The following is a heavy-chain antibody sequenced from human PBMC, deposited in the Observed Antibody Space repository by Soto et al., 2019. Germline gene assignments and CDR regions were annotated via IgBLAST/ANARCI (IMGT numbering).Heavy chain of an antibody. V-gene: IGHV1-69*13. CDR3: ARDSLLSSIAASSGAFDI. Sequence: ASVEVSCKASGGTFSSYAISWVRQAPGQGLEWMGGIIPIFGTANYAQKFQGRVTITADESTSTAYMELSSLRSEDTAVCYCARDSLLSSIAASSGAFDIWGQGTMVTVSS. J-gene: IGHJ3*02. CDR2: IIPIFGTA. CDR1: GGTFSSYA. D-gene: IGHD6-6*01.